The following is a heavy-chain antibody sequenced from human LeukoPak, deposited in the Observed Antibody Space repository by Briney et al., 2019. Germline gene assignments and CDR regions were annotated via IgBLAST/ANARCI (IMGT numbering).Heavy chain of an antibody. CDR2: ISAYNGNT. CDR1: GYTFTSYG. V-gene: IGHV1-18*01. Sequence: ASVKVSCKASGYTFTSYGISWVRQAPGQGLEWMGWISAYNGNTNYAQKLQGRVTMTTDTSTSTAYMELSSLRSEDTAVYYCARAVPAYCGGDCYSCPDYWGQGTLVTVSS. D-gene: IGHD2-21*02. J-gene: IGHJ4*02. CDR3: ARAVPAYCGGDCYSCPDY.